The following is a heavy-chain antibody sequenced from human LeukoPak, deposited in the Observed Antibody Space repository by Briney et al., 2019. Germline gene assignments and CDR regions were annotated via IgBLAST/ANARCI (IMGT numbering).Heavy chain of an antibody. V-gene: IGHV4-4*07. CDR1: GGSISSYY. D-gene: IGHD3-22*01. J-gene: IGHJ3*02. Sequence: SETLSLTCTVSGGSISSYYWSWIRQPPGKGLEWIGRIYTSGSTNYNPSLKSRVTMSVDTSKNQFSLKLSSVTAADTGVYYCARDYYDSSGYYYVGAFDIWGQGTMVTVSS. CDR3: ARDYYDSSGYYYVGAFDI. CDR2: IYTSGST.